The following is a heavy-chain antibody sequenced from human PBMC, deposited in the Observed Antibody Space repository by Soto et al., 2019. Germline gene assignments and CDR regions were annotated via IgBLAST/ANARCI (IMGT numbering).Heavy chain of an antibody. CDR1: GGSISSGGYS. V-gene: IGHV4-30-2*01. CDR2: IYHSGST. Sequence: PSETLSLTCAVSGGSISSGGYSWSWIRRPPGKGLEWIGYIYHSGSTYYNPSLKSRVTISVDRSKNQFSLKLSSVTAADTAVYYCARAANYYDSSGYYIFGYWGQGTLVTVSS. D-gene: IGHD3-22*01. CDR3: ARAANYYDSSGYYIFGY. J-gene: IGHJ4*02.